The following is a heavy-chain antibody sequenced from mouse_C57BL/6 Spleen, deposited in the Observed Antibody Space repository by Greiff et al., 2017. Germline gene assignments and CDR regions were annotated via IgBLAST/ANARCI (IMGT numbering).Heavy chain of an antibody. Sequence: QVQLQQPGAELVRPGSSVKLSCKASGYTFTSYWMHWVKQRPGQGLEWIGNIDPSDSDTHYNQKFKDKATLTVDKSSSTAYMQLSSLTSEDSAVYYCARGGAAWYFDVWGTGTTVTVSS. V-gene: IGHV1-52*01. CDR2: IDPSDSDT. J-gene: IGHJ1*03. CDR1: GYTFTSYW. CDR3: ARGGAAWYFDV.